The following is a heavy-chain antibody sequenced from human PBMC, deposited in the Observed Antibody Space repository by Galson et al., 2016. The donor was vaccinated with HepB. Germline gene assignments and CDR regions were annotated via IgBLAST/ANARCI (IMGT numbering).Heavy chain of an antibody. J-gene: IGHJ3*02. Sequence: SLRLSCAASGFTFSSYAMHWVRQPPGKGLEWVAVISYDGINKYYVDSVNGRFTISRDNAKNSLYLQMNSLRAEDTAVYYCARDSGFCSGGSCYGDAFDIWGQGTMVTVSS. CDR2: ISYDGINK. CDR1: GFTFSSYA. V-gene: IGHV3-30*04. D-gene: IGHD2-15*01. CDR3: ARDSGFCSGGSCYGDAFDI.